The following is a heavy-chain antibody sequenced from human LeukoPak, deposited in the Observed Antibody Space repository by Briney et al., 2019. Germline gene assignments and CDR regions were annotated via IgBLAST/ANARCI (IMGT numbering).Heavy chain of an antibody. Sequence: PGGSLRLSCAASGFTFGSYAMSWVRQAPGKGLEWVSYISGRGGSTFYADSVKGRLTISSDNSKNTLFLQMNSLRAEDTAMYYCVKGGTDYDFWNDSSYSYYFDFWGQGTLVTVSS. CDR1: GFTFGSYA. J-gene: IGHJ4*02. CDR2: ISGRGGST. D-gene: IGHD3-3*01. CDR3: VKGGTDYDFWNDSSYSYYFDF. V-gene: IGHV3-23*01.